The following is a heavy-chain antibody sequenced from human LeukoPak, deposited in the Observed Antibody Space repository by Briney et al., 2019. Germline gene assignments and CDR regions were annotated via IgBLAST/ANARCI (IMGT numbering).Heavy chain of an antibody. Sequence: SVKVSCKASGGTSSSYAISWVRQAPGQGLEWMGGIIPIFGTANYAQKFQGRVTITADESTSTAYMELSSLRSEDTAVYYCARGDAIYGDTFSHFDYWGQGTLVTVSS. CDR3: ARGDAIYGDTFSHFDY. D-gene: IGHD4-17*01. J-gene: IGHJ4*02. V-gene: IGHV1-69*13. CDR2: IIPIFGTA. CDR1: GGTSSSYA.